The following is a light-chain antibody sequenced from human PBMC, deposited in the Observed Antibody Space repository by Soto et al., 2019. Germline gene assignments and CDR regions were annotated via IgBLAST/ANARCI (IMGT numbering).Light chain of an antibody. CDR1: QNIGNY. J-gene: IGKJ1*01. CDR3: QQYHGYPRT. Sequence: DIQMTQSPSTLSASVGDRVSITCRASQNIGNYLAWFQQTPGEAPKLLIYKASSLHGGVPSRFSGGGSGTEFTLTISGLQPDDFATYYCQQYHGYPRTFGTGTRVEI. V-gene: IGKV1-5*03. CDR2: KAS.